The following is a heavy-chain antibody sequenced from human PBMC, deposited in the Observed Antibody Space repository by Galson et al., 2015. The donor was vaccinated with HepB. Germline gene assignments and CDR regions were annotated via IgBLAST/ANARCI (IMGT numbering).Heavy chain of an antibody. Sequence: SLRLSCAASGFTVSSNYMSWVRQAPGKGLEWVSVTYSGGTTYYADSVKGRFTISRDNSKNTLYLQMNSLRAEDTAVYYCARGLPVGGGTTVNAFDIWGHGTLVTVSS. CDR2: TYSGGTT. CDR3: ARGLPVGGGTTVNAFDI. J-gene: IGHJ3*02. D-gene: IGHD1-7*01. CDR1: GFTVSSNY. V-gene: IGHV3-66*02.